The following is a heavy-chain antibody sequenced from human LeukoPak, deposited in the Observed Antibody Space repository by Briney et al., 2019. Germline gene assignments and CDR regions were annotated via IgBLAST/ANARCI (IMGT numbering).Heavy chain of an antibody. CDR1: GGSFSGYY. CDR2: INHSGST. J-gene: IGHJ5*02. CDR3: ARGLNTRNYYDSSGSFVFDP. D-gene: IGHD3-22*01. Sequence: SGTLSLTCAVYGGSFSGYYWSWIRQPPGKGLEWIGEINHSGSTNYNPSLKSRVTISVDTSKSQFSLKLSSVTAADTAVYYCARGLNTRNYYDSSGSFVFDPWGQGTLVTVSS. V-gene: IGHV4-34*01.